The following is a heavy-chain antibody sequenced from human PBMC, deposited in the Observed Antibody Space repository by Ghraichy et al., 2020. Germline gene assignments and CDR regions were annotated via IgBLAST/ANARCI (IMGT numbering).Heavy chain of an antibody. Sequence: GGSLRLSCAASGFTFSSYGMNWVRQAPGKGLEWVSSISSSSSYIYYADSVKGRFTISRDNAKNSLYLQMNSLRAEDTAVYYCARDGSSGWSRHFDYWGQGTLVTVSS. CDR2: ISSSSSYI. D-gene: IGHD6-19*01. J-gene: IGHJ4*02. CDR1: GFTFSSYG. V-gene: IGHV3-21*01. CDR3: ARDGSSGWSRHFDY.